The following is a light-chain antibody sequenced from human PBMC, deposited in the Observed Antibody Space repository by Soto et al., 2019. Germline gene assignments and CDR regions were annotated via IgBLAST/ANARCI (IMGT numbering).Light chain of an antibody. CDR2: VGTGGIVG. J-gene: IGLJ3*02. CDR1: SGYSNYK. CDR3: GQTMAVGATSCKGV. V-gene: IGLV9-49*01. Sequence: QSVLTQPPSASASLGASVTLTCTLSSGYSNYKVDWYQQRPGKGPRFVMRVGTGGIVGSKGDGIPDRFSVLGSGLNRYLTIKNIQEEDESDYHCGQTMAVGATSCKGVFGGGTKLTVL.